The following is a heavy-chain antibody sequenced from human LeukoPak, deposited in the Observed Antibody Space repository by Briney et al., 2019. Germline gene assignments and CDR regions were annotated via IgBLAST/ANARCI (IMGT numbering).Heavy chain of an antibody. V-gene: IGHV4-59*01. CDR1: GGSISSYY. J-gene: IGHJ3*02. CDR3: AREGGDAFDI. CDR2: IYYSGST. Sequence: PPETLSLTCTVSGGSISSYYWSWIRQPPGKGLEWIGYIYYSGSTNYNPSLKSRVTISVDTSKNQFSLKLSSVTAADTAVYYCAREGGDAFDIWGQGTMVTVSS.